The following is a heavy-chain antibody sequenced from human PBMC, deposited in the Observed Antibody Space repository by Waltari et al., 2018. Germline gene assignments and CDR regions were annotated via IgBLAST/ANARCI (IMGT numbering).Heavy chain of an antibody. D-gene: IGHD3-16*02. CDR1: GFTFSSYA. CDR2: ISGSGGST. CDR3: AKKITFGGVIVTEFDY. J-gene: IGHJ4*02. V-gene: IGHV3-23*01. Sequence: EVQLLESGGGLVQPGGSLRLSCAASGFTFSSYAMSWVRQAPGKGLEWVSAISGSGGSTYYADAVKCLFTISGDNSKNTLYLQMNSLRAEGTAVYYCAKKITFGGVIVTEFDYWGQGTLVTVSS.